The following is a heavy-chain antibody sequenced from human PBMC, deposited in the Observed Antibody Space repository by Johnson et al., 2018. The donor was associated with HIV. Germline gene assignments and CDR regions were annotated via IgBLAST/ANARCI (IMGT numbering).Heavy chain of an antibody. CDR1: GFTFDDYT. CDR2: IGTAGDT. Sequence: MQLVESGGVVVQPGGSLRLSCAASGFTFDDYTMHWVRQAPGKGLEWVSAIGTAGDTYYPGSVKGRFTISRDNAKNSLYLQMNSLRAEDTAVYYCAKEGSMAAAGNDAFDIWGQGTMVTVSS. V-gene: IGHV3-13*01. CDR3: AKEGSMAAAGNDAFDI. D-gene: IGHD6-13*01. J-gene: IGHJ3*02.